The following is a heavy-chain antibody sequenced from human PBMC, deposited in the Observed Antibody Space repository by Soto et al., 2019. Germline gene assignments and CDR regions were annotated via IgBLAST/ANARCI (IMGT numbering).Heavy chain of an antibody. V-gene: IGHV1-2*02. D-gene: IGHD2-15*01. CDR1: GYPFTGYY. CDR2: VSPKTGET. CDR3: ARRPMWRQVAQDYGMDV. Sequence: QVQLVQSGSEVKKPGASVTVSCKASGYPFTGYYIHWVRQAPGQGPERMGWVSPKTGETNYVQKFQGRVTMTPETSTSTAYLELTRLRSDDTAVYYCARRPMWRQVAQDYGMDVWGPGTTVTVS. J-gene: IGHJ6*02.